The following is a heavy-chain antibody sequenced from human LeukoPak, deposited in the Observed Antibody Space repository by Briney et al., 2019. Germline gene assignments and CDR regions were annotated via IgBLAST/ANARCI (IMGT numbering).Heavy chain of an antibody. Sequence: GGSLRLSCAASGFTFSSYWMHWVRQAPGKGLVWVSRISSDGSSTDYADSLKGRFTISRDNAKNTLYLQMNSLRAEDTAVYYCASRIPYDSSSYWGQGTLVTVSS. J-gene: IGHJ4*02. CDR3: ASRIPYDSSSY. D-gene: IGHD3-22*01. CDR1: GFTFSSYW. V-gene: IGHV3-74*01. CDR2: ISSDGSST.